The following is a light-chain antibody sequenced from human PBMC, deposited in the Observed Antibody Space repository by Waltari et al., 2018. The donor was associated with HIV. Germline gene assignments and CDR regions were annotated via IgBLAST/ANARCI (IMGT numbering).Light chain of an antibody. CDR2: EVS. J-gene: IGLJ2*01. V-gene: IGLV2-23*02. Sequence: QSALTQPASVSGSPGQSITISCTGTTSDIGTYDFVSWYQQHPGKAPKLIIFEVSERPSGVSDRFSGSKSGNTAFLTISGLQADDEADYSCCSFAASTTLLFGGRTRLTVL. CDR1: TSDIGTYDF. CDR3: CSFAASTTLL.